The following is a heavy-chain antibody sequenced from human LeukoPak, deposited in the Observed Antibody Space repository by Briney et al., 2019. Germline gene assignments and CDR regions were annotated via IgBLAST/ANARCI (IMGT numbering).Heavy chain of an antibody. Sequence: GGSLRLSCAASGFTFSSYAMSWVRQALGKGLEWVSAISGSGGSTYYADSVKGRFTISRDNSKNTLYPQMNSLRAEDTAVYYCAKDLWFGELYFDYWGQGTLVTVSS. D-gene: IGHD3-10*01. CDR3: AKDLWFGELYFDY. CDR1: GFTFSSYA. CDR2: ISGSGGST. J-gene: IGHJ4*02. V-gene: IGHV3-23*01.